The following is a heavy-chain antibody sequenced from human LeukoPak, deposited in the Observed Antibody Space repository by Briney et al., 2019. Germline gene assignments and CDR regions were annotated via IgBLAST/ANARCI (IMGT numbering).Heavy chain of an antibody. CDR3: ARGPEYSPWHQYES. D-gene: IGHD2/OR15-2a*01. CDR1: GGSISSYY. V-gene: IGHV4-59*01. Sequence: SETLSLTCTVSGGSISSYYWSWIRQPPGKGLEWIGYIYYSGSTNCNPSLKSRVTISVDTSKNQFSLKLSSVTAADTAVYYCARGPEYSPWHQYESWGQGTLVTVSS. CDR2: IYYSGST. J-gene: IGHJ4*02.